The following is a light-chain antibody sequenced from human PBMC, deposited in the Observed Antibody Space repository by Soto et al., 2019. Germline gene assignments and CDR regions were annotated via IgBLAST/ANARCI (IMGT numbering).Light chain of an antibody. CDR2: SNN. V-gene: IGLV1-44*01. CDR1: SANIGSNT. CDR3: ATWDASLHGMV. J-gene: IGLJ2*01. Sequence: QSVLTQPPSASGTPGQRVTISCSGSSANIGSNTVNWYHQLPGTAPKLLIYSNNQRPSGVPDRVSGSQSGTSPSLTISGLQSEDEADYYCATWDASLHGMVFGGGT.